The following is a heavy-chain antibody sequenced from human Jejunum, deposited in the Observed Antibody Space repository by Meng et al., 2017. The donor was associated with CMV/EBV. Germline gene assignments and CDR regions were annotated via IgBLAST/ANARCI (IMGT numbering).Heavy chain of an antibody. V-gene: IGHV7-4-1*02. CDR3: GTLKYTSGFYGPAY. CDR1: GYTFTRYP. D-gene: IGHD6-19*01. J-gene: IGHJ4*02. Sequence: QGTRVQSGLELKKPGASVKVSCKASGYTFTRYPMNWVRQAPGQGLEWMGWISTNTGNPTYAQGFTGRFVFSVDTSVSTAYLQISSLKAEDTAVYYCGTLKYTSGFYGPAYWGQGALVTVSS. CDR2: ISTNTGNP.